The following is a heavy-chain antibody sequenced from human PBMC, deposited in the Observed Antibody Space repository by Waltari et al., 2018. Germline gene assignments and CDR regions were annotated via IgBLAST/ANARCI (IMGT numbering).Heavy chain of an antibody. V-gene: IGHV4-61*02. D-gene: IGHD2-2*01. Sequence: QVQLQESGPGLVKPSQTLSLTCTVSGGPISSGSYHWSWIRQPAGKGLEWIGHIYISGSTNYTPSLGSRVTISLDTSNNQFSLKLSSVTAADTVVYYCARDRVVPADEPDYYGLDVWGQGTTVTVSS. CDR1: GGPISSGSYH. J-gene: IGHJ6*02. CDR2: IYISGST. CDR3: ARDRVVPADEPDYYGLDV.